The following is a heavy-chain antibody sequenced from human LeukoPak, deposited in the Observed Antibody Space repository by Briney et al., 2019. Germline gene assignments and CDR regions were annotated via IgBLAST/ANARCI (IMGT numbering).Heavy chain of an antibody. CDR2: IYYSGST. CDR1: GGSISSSSYY. Sequence: PSETLSLTCTVSGGSISSSSYYWGWIRQPPGKGLEWIGSIYYSGSTYYNPSLKSRVTISVDTSKNQFSLKLSSVTAADTAVYYCARQWTDQWDYYYYYMDVWGKGTTVTISS. V-gene: IGHV4-39*01. D-gene: IGHD2-8*01. CDR3: ARQWTDQWDYYYYYMDV. J-gene: IGHJ6*03.